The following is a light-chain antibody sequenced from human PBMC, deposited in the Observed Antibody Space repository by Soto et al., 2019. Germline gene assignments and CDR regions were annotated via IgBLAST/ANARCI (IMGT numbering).Light chain of an antibody. CDR2: AAS. V-gene: IGKV1-8*01. J-gene: IGKJ1*01. CDR1: QGISSY. CDR3: QQYNSYEWR. Sequence: AILVNNTPSSVFGYAWVRGTITFRASQGISSYLAWYQQKPGKAPKLLIYAASTLQSGVPSRFSGSGSGTDFTLTISSLQPDDFATYYCQQYNSYEWRFGQGTKVDI.